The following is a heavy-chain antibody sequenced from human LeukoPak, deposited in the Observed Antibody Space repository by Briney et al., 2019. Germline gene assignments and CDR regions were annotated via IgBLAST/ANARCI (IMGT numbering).Heavy chain of an antibody. CDR1: GVSFSGYY. J-gene: IGHJ4*02. CDR3: TRRSNSQPPNY. CDR2: IYYSGST. V-gene: IGHV4-39*01. D-gene: IGHD4-23*01. Sequence: SETLSLTCAVYGVSFSGYYWGWIRQPPGKDLEWIGSIYYSGSTYYNPSLKSRVTISVDTSKNQFSLKLSSVTAADTAVYYCTRRSNSQPPNYWGQGTLVTVSS.